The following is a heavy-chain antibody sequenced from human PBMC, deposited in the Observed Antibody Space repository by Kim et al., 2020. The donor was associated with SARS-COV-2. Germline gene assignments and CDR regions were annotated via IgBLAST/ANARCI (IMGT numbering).Heavy chain of an antibody. CDR3: ARDGRYSGYDSNYYYGMDV. Sequence: QVQLQESGPGLVKPSETLSLTCTVSGGSISSYYWSWIRQPPGKGLEWIGYIYYSGSTNYNPSLKSRVTISVDTSKNQFSLKLSSVIAADTAVYYCARDGRYSGYDSNYYYGMDVWGQGTTVTVSS. J-gene: IGHJ6*02. D-gene: IGHD5-12*01. CDR1: GGSISSYY. V-gene: IGHV4-59*01. CDR2: IYYSGST.